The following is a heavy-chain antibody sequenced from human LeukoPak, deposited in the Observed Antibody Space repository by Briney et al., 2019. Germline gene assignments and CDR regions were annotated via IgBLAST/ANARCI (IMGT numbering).Heavy chain of an antibody. CDR3: ARDDIDDPLGIAGQGGFDY. J-gene: IGHJ4*02. CDR2: ISYDGSNK. CDR1: GFTFSSYA. V-gene: IGHV3-30-3*01. D-gene: IGHD6-13*01. Sequence: PGGSLRLSCAASGFTFSSYAMHWVRQAPGKGLEWVAVISYDGSNKYYADSVKGRFTISRDNSKNTLYLQMNSLRAEDTAVYYCARDDIDDPLGIAGQGGFDYWGQGTLVTVSS.